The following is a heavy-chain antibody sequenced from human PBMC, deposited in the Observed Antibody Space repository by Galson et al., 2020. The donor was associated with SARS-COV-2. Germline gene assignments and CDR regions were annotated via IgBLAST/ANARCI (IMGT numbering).Heavy chain of an antibody. CDR3: ARGRQLVLYYYMDV. V-gene: IGHV4-34*01. CDR1: GGSFSGYY. CDR2: INHSGST. J-gene: IGHJ6*03. D-gene: IGHD6-6*01. Sequence: SETLSLTCAVYGGSFSGYYWSWIRQPPGKGLEWIGEINHSGSTNYNPSLKSRVTISVDTSKNQFSLKLSSVTAADTAVYYCARGRQLVLYYYMDVWGKGTTVTVSS.